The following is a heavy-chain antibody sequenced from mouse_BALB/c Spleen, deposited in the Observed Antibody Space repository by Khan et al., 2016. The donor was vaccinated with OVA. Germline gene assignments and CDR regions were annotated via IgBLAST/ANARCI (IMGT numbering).Heavy chain of an antibody. V-gene: IGHV1-54*01. J-gene: IGHJ3*01. Sequence: QVQLKQSGAELVRPGTSVQVSCKASGYAFTDYLIEWLKQRPGQGLEWIGVINPGSGGTHYNEEFMDRATLTADKSSSTAYMQLSSLTSDDSAVDFCSRSGYGFGAYWGPGTLVTVSA. CDR2: INPGSGGT. CDR1: GYAFTDYL. CDR3: SRSGYGFGAY. D-gene: IGHD3-2*02.